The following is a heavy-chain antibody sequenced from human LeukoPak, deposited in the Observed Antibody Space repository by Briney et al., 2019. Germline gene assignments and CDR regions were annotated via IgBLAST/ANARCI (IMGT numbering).Heavy chain of an antibody. V-gene: IGHV3-23*01. CDR1: GFSFSKYG. CDR3: AKAPIELWLQGYFEY. D-gene: IGHD5-24*01. Sequence: GGSLRLSCAASGFSFSKYGMSWVRQTQGKGLEWVSGISGSGDGTYYADPVKGRFIVSRDNSKNTLCLQMNSLRDDDTAVYYCAKAPIELWLQGYFEYWGPGTLVTVSS. CDR2: ISGSGDGT. J-gene: IGHJ4*02.